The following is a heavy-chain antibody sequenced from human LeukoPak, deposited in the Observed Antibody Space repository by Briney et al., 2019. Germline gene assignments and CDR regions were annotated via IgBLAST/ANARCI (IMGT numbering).Heavy chain of an antibody. Sequence: GGSLRLSCAASGFTFSIYAMHWVRQAPGKGLEWVSTIRTGGGDTNYADSVKGRFTISRDNSKSTLYLQMSSLRAEDTATYYCSRDPNGDYVGAFDFWGQGTLVTVSS. CDR3: SRDPNGDYVGAFDF. CDR2: IRTGGGDT. CDR1: GFTFSIYA. D-gene: IGHD4-17*01. V-gene: IGHV3-23*01. J-gene: IGHJ3*01.